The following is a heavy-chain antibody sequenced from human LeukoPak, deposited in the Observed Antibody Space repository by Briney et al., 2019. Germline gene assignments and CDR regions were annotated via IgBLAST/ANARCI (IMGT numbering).Heavy chain of an antibody. D-gene: IGHD4-17*01. J-gene: IGHJ6*03. V-gene: IGHV1-69*06. CDR3: ARARDYRQNYYYYYYMDV. CDR1: GYTFTSYG. Sequence: GASVKVSCKASGYTFTSYGISWVRQAPGQGLEWMGGIIPIFGTANYAQKFQGRVTITADKSTSTAYMELSSLRSEDTAVYYCARARDYRQNYYYYYYMDVWGKGTTVTVSS. CDR2: IIPIFGTA.